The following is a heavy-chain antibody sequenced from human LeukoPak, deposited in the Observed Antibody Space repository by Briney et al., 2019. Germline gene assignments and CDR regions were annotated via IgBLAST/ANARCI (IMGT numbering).Heavy chain of an antibody. CDR3: ARDLEAVAGYFDY. V-gene: IGHV3-11*01. Sequence: GESLRLSCAASGFTFSDYYMGWIRQAPGKGLEWVSYISSSGSTIYYADSVKGRFTISRDNAKNSLYLQMNSLRAEDTAVYYCARDLEAVAGYFDYWGQGTLVTVSS. CDR1: GFTFSDYY. CDR2: ISSSGSTI. J-gene: IGHJ4*02. D-gene: IGHD6-19*01.